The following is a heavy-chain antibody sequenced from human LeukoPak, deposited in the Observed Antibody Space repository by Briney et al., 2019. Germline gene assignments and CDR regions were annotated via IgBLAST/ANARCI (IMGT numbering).Heavy chain of an antibody. V-gene: IGHV1-8*01. J-gene: IGHJ3*02. D-gene: IGHD4-17*01. CDR3: ATREGTVTSSYAFDI. CDR2: MNPNSGNT. CDR1: GYTFTSYD. Sequence: ASVKVSCKASGYTFTSYDINWVRQATGQGPEWMGWMNPNSGNTGYAQKFQGRVTMTRNTSISTAYMELSSLRSEDTAVYYCATREGTVTSSYAFDIWGQGTMVTVSS.